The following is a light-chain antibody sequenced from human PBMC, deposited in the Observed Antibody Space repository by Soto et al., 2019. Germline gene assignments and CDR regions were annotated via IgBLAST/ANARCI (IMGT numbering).Light chain of an antibody. CDR1: QSVSSSF. Sequence: EIVLTQSPGALSLSPGERVTLSCRASQSVSSSFITWYQQKPGQARRLLITGATNRATGNPDRFSGSGSGTDVTVPIIILEPEEFAVYFLQQYGTVGQGTNVELK. J-gene: IGKJ1*01. CDR2: GAT. CDR3: QQYGT. V-gene: IGKV3-20*01.